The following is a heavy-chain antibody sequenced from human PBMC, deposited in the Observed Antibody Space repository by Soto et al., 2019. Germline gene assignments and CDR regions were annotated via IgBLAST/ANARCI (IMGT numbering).Heavy chain of an antibody. V-gene: IGHV3-23*01. CDR3: AKVTGHYPWGLDF. D-gene: IGHD3-9*01. Sequence: GGSRRLSCAASGFIFHDYAMSWGRQAPGKGLDWVALITSTGDRIYYADFVKGRFTISRDNSNKTLYLQISSLGAGDSATYYCAKVTGHYPWGLDFWGRGTLVTVSS. CDR2: ITSTGDRI. CDR1: GFIFHDYA. J-gene: IGHJ4*02.